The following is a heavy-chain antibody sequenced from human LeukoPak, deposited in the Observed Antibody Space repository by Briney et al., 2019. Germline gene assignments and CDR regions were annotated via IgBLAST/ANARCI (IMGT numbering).Heavy chain of an antibody. D-gene: IGHD2-15*01. J-gene: IGHJ4*02. CDR3: ARLLRREDY. CDR2: MNPNTAKT. V-gene: IGHV1-8*01. Sequence: ASVKVSCKASGYTFTSYDISWVRQATGQGLEWVGFMNPNTAKTALAQKFQGRVTMTWNTSISTAYMELSSLRPEDTAVYYCARLLRREDYWGQGTLVTVSS. CDR1: GYTFTSYD.